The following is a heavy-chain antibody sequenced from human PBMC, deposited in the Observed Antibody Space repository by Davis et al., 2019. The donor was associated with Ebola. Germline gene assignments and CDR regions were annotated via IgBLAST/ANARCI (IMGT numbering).Heavy chain of an antibody. J-gene: IGHJ6*03. CDR1: GYSFTSYW. D-gene: IGHD2-8*01. V-gene: IGHV5-51*01. CDR2: IYPGDSDT. Sequence: GESLKISCKGSGYSFTSYWIGWVRQMPGKGLEWMGIIYPGDSDTRYSPSFQGQVTTSADKSISTAYLQWSSLKASDTAMYYCARHHTAYDIVPHMGPLPRYYYMDVWGKGTTVTVSS. CDR3: ARHHTAYDIVPHMGPLPRYYYMDV.